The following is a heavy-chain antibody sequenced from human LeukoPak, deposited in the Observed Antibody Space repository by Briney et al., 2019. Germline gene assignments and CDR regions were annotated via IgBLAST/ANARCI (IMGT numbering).Heavy chain of an antibody. Sequence: SGGSLRLSCAASGFTVSRNYMSWVRQAPGKGLEWVSVIYTDGSTYYADSVRGRFTISRDSSENTLYLQMNSLRAEDTALYYCAGAYGYNYFHYWGQGTLVTVSS. CDR3: AGAYGYNYFHY. CDR2: IYTDGST. CDR1: GFTVSRNY. V-gene: IGHV3-53*01. D-gene: IGHD5-12*01. J-gene: IGHJ4*02.